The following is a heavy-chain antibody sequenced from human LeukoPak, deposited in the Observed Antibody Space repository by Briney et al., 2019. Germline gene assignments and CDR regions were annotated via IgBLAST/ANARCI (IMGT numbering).Heavy chain of an antibody. CDR1: GGTFSSYA. J-gene: IGHJ3*02. V-gene: IGHV1-69*05. CDR3: ARVLVRGVIPREDAFDI. Sequence: SVKVSCKASGGTFSSYAISWVRQAPGQGLEWMGGIIPIFGTANYAQKFQGRVTITTDESTSTAYMELNSLRAEDTAVYYCARVLVRGVIPREDAFDIWGQGTMVTVSS. D-gene: IGHD3-10*01. CDR2: IIPIFGTA.